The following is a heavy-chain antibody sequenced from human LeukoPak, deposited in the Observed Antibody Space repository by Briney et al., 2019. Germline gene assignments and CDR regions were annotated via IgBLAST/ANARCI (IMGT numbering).Heavy chain of an antibody. CDR2: IYYSGST. J-gene: IGHJ4*02. D-gene: IGHD4-23*01. CDR1: GGSISSSSYY. Sequence: KPSETLSLTCTVSGGSISSSSYYWGWIRQPPGKGLEWIGRIYYSGSTYYNPSLKSRVTISVDTAKNQFSLKLSSVTDADTAVYYCARLRWYSDYWGQGTLVTVSS. CDR3: ARLRWYSDY. V-gene: IGHV4-39*01.